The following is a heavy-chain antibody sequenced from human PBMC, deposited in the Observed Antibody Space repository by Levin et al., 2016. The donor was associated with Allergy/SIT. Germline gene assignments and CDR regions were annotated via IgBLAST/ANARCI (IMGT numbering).Heavy chain of an antibody. D-gene: IGHD6-6*01. J-gene: IGHJ4*02. CDR3: ARNEYSSSATFDY. CDR1: GGSFSGYY. Sequence: SETLSLTCAVYGGSFSGYYWSWIRQPPGKGLEWIGEINHSGSTNYNPSLKSRVTISVDTSKNQFSLKLSSVTAADTAVYYCARNEYSSSATFDYWGQGTLVTVSS. CDR2: INHSGST. V-gene: IGHV4-34*01.